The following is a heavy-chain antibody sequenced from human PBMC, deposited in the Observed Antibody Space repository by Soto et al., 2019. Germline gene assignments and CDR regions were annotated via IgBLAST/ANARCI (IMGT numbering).Heavy chain of an antibody. V-gene: IGHV3-48*02. D-gene: IGHD2-2*03. J-gene: IGHJ4*02. Sequence: DVQLVESGGGLVKPGGSLRLSCAASGFNFNTYTMTWVRQAPGKGLEWVSYISGTSENIFYADSVKGRFTISRDNAKNSLYLQLNSLRDEETAVYYCATGYCRSDNCHFTHWGQGTLVTVSS. CDR1: GFNFNTYT. CDR3: ATGYCRSDNCHFTH. CDR2: ISGTSENI.